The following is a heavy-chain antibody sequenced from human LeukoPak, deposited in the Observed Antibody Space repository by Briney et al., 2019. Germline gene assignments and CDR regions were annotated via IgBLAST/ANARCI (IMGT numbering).Heavy chain of an antibody. D-gene: IGHD3-9*01. CDR1: GFTFSSYA. CDR3: ARDPQEYDILTGYYPQNAFDV. CDR2: ISYDGSNK. V-gene: IGHV3-30*04. Sequence: PGRSLRLSCAASGFTFSSYAMHWVRQAPGKGLEWVAVISYDGSNKYYADSVKGRFTISRDNSKNTLYLQMNSLRAEDTAVYYCARDPQEYDILTGYYPQNAFDVWGQGTMVTVSS. J-gene: IGHJ3*01.